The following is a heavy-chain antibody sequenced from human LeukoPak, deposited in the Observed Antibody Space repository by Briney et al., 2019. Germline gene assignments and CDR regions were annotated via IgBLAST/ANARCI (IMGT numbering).Heavy chain of an antibody. CDR3: ARHDPLPNRDIVVVVAAVDY. D-gene: IGHD2-15*01. CDR1: GGSISSYY. J-gene: IGHJ4*02. V-gene: IGHV4-59*08. Sequence: PSETLSLTCTVSGGSISSYYWSWIRQPPGKGLEWIGYIYYSGSTNYNPSLKSRVTISVDTSKNQFSLKLSSVTAADTAVYYCARHDPLPNRDIVVVVAAVDYWGQGTLVTVSS. CDR2: IYYSGST.